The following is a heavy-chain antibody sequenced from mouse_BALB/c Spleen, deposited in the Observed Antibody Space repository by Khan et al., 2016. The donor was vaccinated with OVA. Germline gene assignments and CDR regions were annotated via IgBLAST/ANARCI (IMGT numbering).Heavy chain of an antibody. CDR1: GYIFPNYL. V-gene: IGHV1-5*01. J-gene: IGHJ3*01. Sequence: VQLQQSGTVLARSGASVRMSCKASGYIFPNYLMHWVKQRPGQGLEWIGSIFPGNNDTNYNQNFKGTAKLTAVPSASTAYMEVNSLTNEDSAVYYCARAGYWAFAYWGQGTLVTVSA. CDR3: ARAGYWAFAY. CDR2: IFPGNNDT. D-gene: IGHD4-1*01.